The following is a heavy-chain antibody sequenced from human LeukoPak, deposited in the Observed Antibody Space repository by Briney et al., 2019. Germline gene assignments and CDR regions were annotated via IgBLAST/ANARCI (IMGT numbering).Heavy chain of an antibody. CDR1: GFTFDDYG. CDR2: INWSGGST. CDR3: ARVSSGSYFGYYYYYMDV. J-gene: IGHJ6*03. D-gene: IGHD1-26*01. Sequence: GGSLRLSCAASGFTFDDYGMSWVRQAPGKGLEWVSGINWSGGSTVYADSVKGRFTISRDNAKNSLYLQMNSLRAEDTAVYYCARVSSGSYFGYYYYYMDVGGKGTTVTVSS. V-gene: IGHV3-20*04.